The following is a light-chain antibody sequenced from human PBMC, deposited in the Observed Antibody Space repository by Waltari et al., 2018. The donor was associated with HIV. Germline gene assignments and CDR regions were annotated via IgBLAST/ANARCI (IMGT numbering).Light chain of an antibody. V-gene: IGKV1-5*03. Sequence: DVQMTQSPSTLSASVGDRVSLTCRASQLIDYWLAWYQQKPGQPPKLLIYKTSYLESGVPTRFAGSGSGADFTLTIDGLQPEDFATYYCQQYNSHSYTFGQGTKLDIK. CDR2: KTS. J-gene: IGKJ2*01. CDR3: QQYNSHSYT. CDR1: QLIDYW.